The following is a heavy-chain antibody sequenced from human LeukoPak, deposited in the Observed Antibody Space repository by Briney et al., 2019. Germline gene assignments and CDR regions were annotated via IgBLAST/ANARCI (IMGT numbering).Heavy chain of an antibody. CDR1: GFTFSSYG. V-gene: IGHV3-23*01. Sequence: PGGSLRLSCAASGFTFSSYGMNWVRQAPGKGLEWVSTISGNGGSTYYADSVQGRFTISRDNSKNTLYLRMNSLRAEDTAVYYCAELHDFWSGFCDFWGQGTLVTVSS. CDR3: AELHDFWSGFCDF. D-gene: IGHD3-3*01. J-gene: IGHJ4*02. CDR2: ISGNGGST.